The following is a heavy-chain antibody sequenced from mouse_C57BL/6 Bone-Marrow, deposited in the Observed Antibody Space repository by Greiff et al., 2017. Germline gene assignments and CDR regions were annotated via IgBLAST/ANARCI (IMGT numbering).Heavy chain of an antibody. D-gene: IGHD1-1*01. V-gene: IGHV14-4*01. CDR2: IDPENGDT. J-gene: IGHJ3*01. CDR3: TRDYYCTRFAY. Sequence: VQLQQSGAELVRPGASVKLSCTASGFNIKDDYMHWVKQRPEQGLEWIGWIDPENGDTEYASKFQGKATITADTSSNTAYLQLSSLTSEDTAVYYCTRDYYCTRFAYWGQGTLVTVSA. CDR1: GFNIKDDY.